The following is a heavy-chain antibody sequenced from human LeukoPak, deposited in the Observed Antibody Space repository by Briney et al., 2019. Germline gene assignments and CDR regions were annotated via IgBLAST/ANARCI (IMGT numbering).Heavy chain of an antibody. V-gene: IGHV3-23*01. D-gene: IGHD3-22*01. CDR1: GFTFSSYA. J-gene: IGHJ4*02. Sequence: GGSLRLSCAASGFTFSSYAMSWVRQAPGKGLEWVSAISGSGGSTYYADSVKGRFTISRDNSTNTLYLQMNSLRAEDTAVYYCAKTGAYYYDSSGYPHPDYWGQGTLVTVSS. CDR3: AKTGAYYYDSSGYPHPDY. CDR2: ISGSGGST.